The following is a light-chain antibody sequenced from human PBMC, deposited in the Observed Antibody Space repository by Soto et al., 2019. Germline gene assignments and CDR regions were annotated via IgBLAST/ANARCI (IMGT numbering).Light chain of an antibody. V-gene: IGKV1-39*01. CDR3: QQTYGTPQT. CDR1: QNIQIY. CDR2: TAS. Sequence: DIQMTQSPSSLSASVGERVTITCRASQNIQIYLNWYQQKPGKGPKLLIYTASSLQGGVPSRFSGSGSGTEFTLTISSLQPEDFATYHCQQTYGTPQTFGQGTKVEVK. J-gene: IGKJ1*01.